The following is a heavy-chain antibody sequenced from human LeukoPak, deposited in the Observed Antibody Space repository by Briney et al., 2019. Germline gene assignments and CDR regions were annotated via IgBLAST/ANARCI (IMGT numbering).Heavy chain of an antibody. J-gene: IGHJ6*02. V-gene: IGHV3-7*04. CDR1: GFSFSGDW. CDR3: ARGYGLDV. Sequence: GGCLRLSCAASGFSFSGDWMTWARQAPGKGLEWVANIKKDGSEKYYVDSVKGRFTISRDNAKNSLYLQMHSLRVEDTALYYCARGYGLDVWGQGTTVTVSS. CDR2: IKKDGSEK.